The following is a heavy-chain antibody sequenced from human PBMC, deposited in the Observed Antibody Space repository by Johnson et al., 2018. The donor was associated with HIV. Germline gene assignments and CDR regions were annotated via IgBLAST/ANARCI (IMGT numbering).Heavy chain of an antibody. CDR1: GFTFSNYA. Sequence: QVQLVESGGGVVQPGRSLRLSCPASGFTFSNYAMHWVRQAPGKGLEWVSVIYSGGSTYYADSVKGRFTISRDNSNNILYLQMNSLRVEDTAVYYCAKVAVATAAGGVALDIWGPGTMVTVS. CDR2: IYSGGST. V-gene: IGHV3-NL1*01. J-gene: IGHJ3*02. D-gene: IGHD6-13*01. CDR3: AKVAVATAAGGVALDI.